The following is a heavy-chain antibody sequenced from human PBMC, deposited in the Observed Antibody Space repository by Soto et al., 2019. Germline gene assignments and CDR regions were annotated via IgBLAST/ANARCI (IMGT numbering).Heavy chain of an antibody. D-gene: IGHD3-10*01. Sequence: QVQLVQSGAEVKKPGASVQVSCKASGYTFGNYDINWVRQATGLGLKWMGWRNPNSGNTGYAHKFQGRVTMTRNNSISTAYMELSSLGSDDTAVYYCAKMAANGSLNCPDPWGQGTLVTVSA. CDR2: RNPNSGNT. CDR3: AKMAANGSLNCPDP. CDR1: GYTFGNYD. J-gene: IGHJ5*02. V-gene: IGHV1-8*01.